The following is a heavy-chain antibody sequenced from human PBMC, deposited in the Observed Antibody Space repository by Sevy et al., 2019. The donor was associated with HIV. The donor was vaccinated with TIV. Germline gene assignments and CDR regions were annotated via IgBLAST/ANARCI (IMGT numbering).Heavy chain of an antibody. CDR1: GGSFSGYY. J-gene: IGHJ4*02. V-gene: IGHV4-34*01. CDR3: ARTPSPLNYYDSSGYPDY. Sequence: SETLSLTCAVYGGSFSGYYWSWIRQPPGKGLEWIGEINHSGSTNYNPSLKSRVTRSVDTSKNQFSLKLSSVTAADTAVYYCARTPSPLNYYDSSGYPDYWGQGTLVTVSS. CDR2: INHSGST. D-gene: IGHD3-22*01.